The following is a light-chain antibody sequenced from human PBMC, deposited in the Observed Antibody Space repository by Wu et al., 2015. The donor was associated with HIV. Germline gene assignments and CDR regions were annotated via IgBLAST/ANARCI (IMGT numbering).Light chain of an antibody. CDR2: DAS. CDR3: QQYNDWPPLT. V-gene: IGKV3-15*01. CDR1: QSINSN. J-gene: IGKJ4*01. Sequence: EILMTQSPATLSVSPGDRVTLSCTSSQSINSNLAWYQQKPGQAPRLLIYDASTRATGIPARFSGSGSGTDFTLTISGLQPEDFAIYYCQQYNDWPPLTFGGGTKVEIK.